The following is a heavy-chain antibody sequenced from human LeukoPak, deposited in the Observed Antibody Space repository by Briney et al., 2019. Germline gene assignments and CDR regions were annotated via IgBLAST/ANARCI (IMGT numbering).Heavy chain of an antibody. Sequence: SVNVSCKASGGTFISNAITWVRQAPGQGLEWMGRIIPIFGITDYAQKFQGRVTITADKSTSTAYMEFSSLRSEDTAVYYCASGRMTTETTYCFDPWGQGTLITVSS. CDR3: ASGRMTTETTYCFDP. J-gene: IGHJ5*02. CDR1: GGTFISNA. CDR2: IIPIFGIT. V-gene: IGHV1-69*04. D-gene: IGHD4-11*01.